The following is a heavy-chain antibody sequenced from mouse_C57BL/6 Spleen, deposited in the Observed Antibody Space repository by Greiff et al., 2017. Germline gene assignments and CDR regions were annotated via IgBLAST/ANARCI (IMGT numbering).Heavy chain of an antibody. D-gene: IGHD1-1*01. Sequence: QVQLQQPGAELVKPGASVKMSCKASGYTFTSYWITWVKQRPGQGLEWIGDIYPGSGSTNYNEKFKSKATLTVDTSSSTAYMQLSSLTSEDSAVYYCARGPMNDGSSWWYFDVWGTGTTVTVSS. CDR2: IYPGSGST. CDR3: ARGPMNDGSSWWYFDV. V-gene: IGHV1-55*01. J-gene: IGHJ1*03. CDR1: GYTFTSYW.